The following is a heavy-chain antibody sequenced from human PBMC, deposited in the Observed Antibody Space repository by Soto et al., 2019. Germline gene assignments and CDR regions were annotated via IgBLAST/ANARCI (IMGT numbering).Heavy chain of an antibody. V-gene: IGHV3-30-3*01. Sequence: QVQLVESGGGVVQPGRSVRLSCAASGFTFSGYAMHWVRQAPGKGLEWVAAISNDGSNKYYADSVKGRFIISRDNSKNTLYLQMNSLRPEDTAVYYCARGGGGYYYYGMDVWGQGTTVTVSS. CDR3: ARGGGGYYYYGMDV. CDR1: GFTFSGYA. D-gene: IGHD2-15*01. CDR2: ISNDGSNK. J-gene: IGHJ6*02.